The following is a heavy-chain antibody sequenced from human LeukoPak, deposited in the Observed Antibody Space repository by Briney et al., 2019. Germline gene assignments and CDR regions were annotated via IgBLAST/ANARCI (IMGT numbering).Heavy chain of an antibody. CDR1: GFTFSSYA. CDR3: AKAAMVRPRSGYYYGMDV. CDR2: ISGSGGST. V-gene: IGHV3-23*01. Sequence: GGSLRLSCAASGFTFSSYAMSWVRQAPGKGLEWGSAISGSGGSTYYADSVKGRFTISRDNSKNTLYLQMNSLRAEDTAVYYCAKAAMVRPRSGYYYGMDVWGQGTTVTVSS. D-gene: IGHD3-10*01. J-gene: IGHJ6*02.